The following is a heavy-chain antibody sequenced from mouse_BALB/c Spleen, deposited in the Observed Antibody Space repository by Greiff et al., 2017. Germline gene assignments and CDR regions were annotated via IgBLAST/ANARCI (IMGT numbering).Heavy chain of an antibody. CDR1: GYTFTSYW. CDR2: INPSTGYT. CDR3: ARRYRTSFDY. V-gene: IGHV1-7*01. J-gene: IGHJ2*01. Sequence: QVQLKQSGAELAKPGASVKMSCKASGYTFTSYWMHWVKQRPGQGLEWIGYINPSTGYTEYNQKFKDKATLTADKSSSTAYMQLSSLTSEDSAVYYCARRYRTSFDYWGQGTTLTVSS. D-gene: IGHD2-14*01.